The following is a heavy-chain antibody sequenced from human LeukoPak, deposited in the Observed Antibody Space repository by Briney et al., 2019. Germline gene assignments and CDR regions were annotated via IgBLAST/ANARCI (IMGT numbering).Heavy chain of an antibody. V-gene: IGHV1-2*02. CDR2: INPNSVGT. D-gene: IGHD6-6*01. J-gene: IGHJ4*02. CDR3: ARGAARKIYHFDY. CDR1: GYTFTGDY. Sequence: ASVKFSCKASGYTFTGDYMHWVRQAPGQGLGWIGWINPNSVGTNYAQKFQGRVTMTRDTSISTAFMELSRLRSDDTAVYYCARGAARKIYHFDYWGQGTLVTVSS.